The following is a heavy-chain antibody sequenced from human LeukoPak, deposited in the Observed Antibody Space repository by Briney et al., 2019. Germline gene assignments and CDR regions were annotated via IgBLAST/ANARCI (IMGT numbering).Heavy chain of an antibody. CDR3: ARGPRVSGRAYWFDP. D-gene: IGHD6-13*01. CDR1: DYTFTSYG. V-gene: IGHV1-18*01. J-gene: IGHJ5*02. Sequence: ASVKVSCTASDYTFTSYGISWVRQAPGQGLEWMGWISTYNDNTNYVQKFQDRATMTTDTSTSTAYMEVRSLRSDDTAVYYCARGPRVSGRAYWFDPWGQGTLVTVSS. CDR2: ISTYNDNT.